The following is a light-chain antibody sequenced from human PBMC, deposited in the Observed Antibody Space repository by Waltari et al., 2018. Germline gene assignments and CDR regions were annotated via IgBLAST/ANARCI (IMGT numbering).Light chain of an antibody. V-gene: IGKV3-11*01. CDR1: QTVSNS. Sequence: EVVLTQSPATLSLSPGAGATLSCRASQTVSNSLAWYQQKPGQPPRLLIDDTSNRAPGIPARFRGRGSRTDFTLSSTSLEPEDVAVYCCQQRNIWPLTFGGGTKVEIK. J-gene: IGKJ4*01. CDR3: QQRNIWPLT. CDR2: DTS.